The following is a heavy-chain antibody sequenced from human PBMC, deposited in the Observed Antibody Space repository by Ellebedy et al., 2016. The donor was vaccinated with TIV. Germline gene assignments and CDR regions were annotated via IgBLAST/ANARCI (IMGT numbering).Heavy chain of an antibody. CDR2: ISPDGSIS. CDR3: AREGAYSSGWYTSNWFDP. Sequence: PGGSLRLSCAASEFTLSDYWMHWVRQAPGKGLVWVSRISPDGSISNNADSVKGRFTISRDNAKNTLYLQMNSLRAEDTAVYYCAREGAYSSGWYTSNWFDPWGQGTLVTVSS. D-gene: IGHD6-13*01. J-gene: IGHJ5*02. V-gene: IGHV3-74*01. CDR1: EFTLSDYW.